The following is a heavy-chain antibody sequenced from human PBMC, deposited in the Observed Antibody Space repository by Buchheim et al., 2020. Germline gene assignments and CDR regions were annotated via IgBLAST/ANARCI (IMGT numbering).Heavy chain of an antibody. CDR2: INAGNGNT. CDR1: GYTFTTYT. J-gene: IGHJ4*02. CDR3: ARGSTGINYQVDYFDY. Sequence: QVQLVQSGAEEKKPGASVKVSCKASGYTFTTYTMHWVRQAPGQRLEWMGWINAGNGNTKCSQKFQGRVTITRDTSASTAYMELSSLRSEDTAVYYCARGSTGINYQVDYFDYWGQGTL. D-gene: IGHD3-10*01. V-gene: IGHV1-3*05.